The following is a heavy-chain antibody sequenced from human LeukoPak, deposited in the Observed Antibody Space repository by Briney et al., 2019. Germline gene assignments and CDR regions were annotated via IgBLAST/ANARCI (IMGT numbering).Heavy chain of an antibody. V-gene: IGHV4-39*01. CDR2: IYYGGST. Sequence: TSETLPLTCTVSGGSISSTSNYCGWIRQPPGKGLEWIGSIYYGGSTYYNPSLKSRVTISVDTSKNQFSLNLTSVTAADTAVYYCARRREVARYYFDYWGQGTLVTVSS. J-gene: IGHJ4*02. CDR1: GGSISSTSNY. CDR3: ARRREVARYYFDY. D-gene: IGHD5-12*01.